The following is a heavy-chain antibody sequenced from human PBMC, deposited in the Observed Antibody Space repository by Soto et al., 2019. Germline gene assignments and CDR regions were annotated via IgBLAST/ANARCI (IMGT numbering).Heavy chain of an antibody. Sequence: SETLSLTCGVYGGSFRKYYWIWVRQPPGKGLEWIGEVNHSGEATYNPSPESRVSITLDTSNNHFSLKMTSVTAADTATYFCARAGRFPRSWFDPWGQGTQVTVSS. V-gene: IGHV4-34*01. D-gene: IGHD3-10*01. J-gene: IGHJ5*02. CDR1: GGSFRKYY. CDR2: VNHSGEA. CDR3: ARAGRFPRSWFDP.